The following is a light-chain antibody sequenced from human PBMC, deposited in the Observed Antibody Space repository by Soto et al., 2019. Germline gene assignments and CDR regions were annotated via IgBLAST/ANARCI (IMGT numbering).Light chain of an antibody. Sequence: DIQMTQSPSSVSASVGDRVTITCRASQGIRSWLAWYQQKPGKAPKLLIDAASSLQSGVPSRFSGSGYGTDFTLTISSLQPEDFATYYCQQANSFPWTFGQGTKVEIE. CDR3: QQANSFPWT. CDR2: AAS. J-gene: IGKJ1*01. CDR1: QGIRSW. V-gene: IGKV1-12*01.